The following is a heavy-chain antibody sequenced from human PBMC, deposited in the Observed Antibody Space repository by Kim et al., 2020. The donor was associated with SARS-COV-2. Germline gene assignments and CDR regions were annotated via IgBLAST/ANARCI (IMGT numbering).Heavy chain of an antibody. CDR3: ATSLEWKYYYYYGMDV. CDR2: ISWNSGSI. Sequence: GGSLRLSCAASGFTFGDYAMHWVRQAPGKGLEWVSGISWNSGSIGYADSVKGRFTISRDNAKNSLYLQMNSLRAEDTALYYCATSLEWKYYYYYGMDVWGQGTTVTVSS. V-gene: IGHV3-9*01. CDR1: GFTFGDYA. J-gene: IGHJ6*02. D-gene: IGHD3-3*01.